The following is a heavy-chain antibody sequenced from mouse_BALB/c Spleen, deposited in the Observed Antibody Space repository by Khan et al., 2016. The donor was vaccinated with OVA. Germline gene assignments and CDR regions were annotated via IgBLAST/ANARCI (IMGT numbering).Heavy chain of an antibody. V-gene: IGHV14-3*02. CDR3: ARINA. Sequence: VQLQQSGAELVKPGASVKLSCTASGFNIKDNNMHWVKQRPEKGLEWIGRIDPTNGNTKYDPKFQGKATITADKSSNPAYLQISRLTSEYTDVYYCARINAWGQGTTLTVSS. J-gene: IGHJ2*01. CDR2: IDPTNGNT. CDR1: GFNIKDNN.